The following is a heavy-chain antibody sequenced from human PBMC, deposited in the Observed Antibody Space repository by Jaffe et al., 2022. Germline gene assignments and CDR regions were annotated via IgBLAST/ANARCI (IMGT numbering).Heavy chain of an antibody. CDR1: GFTFSSYW. J-gene: IGHJ6*03. CDR3: AGDRCSSTSCYYYYMDV. V-gene: IGHV3-74*01. D-gene: IGHD2-2*01. CDR2: INTDGSST. Sequence: EVQLVESGGGLVQPGGSLRLSCAASGFTFSSYWMHWVRQAPGKGLVWVSRINTDGSSTSYADSVKGRFTISRDNAKNTLYLQMNSLRAEDTAVYYCAGDRCSSTSCYYYYMDVWGKGTTVTVSS.